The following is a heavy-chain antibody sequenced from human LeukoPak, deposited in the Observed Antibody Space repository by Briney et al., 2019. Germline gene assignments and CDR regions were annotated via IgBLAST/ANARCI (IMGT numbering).Heavy chain of an antibody. D-gene: IGHD4-17*01. Sequence: GGSLRLSCAASGFTLSNYSMNCVRQAPGKGLEWVAFISSSSSYIFYADSLKGRFTISRDNAKNSLYLQMNSLRADDTAVYYCARDLAYGDDGLWGQGSLVTVSS. CDR1: GFTLSNYS. CDR2: ISSSSSYI. J-gene: IGHJ4*02. V-gene: IGHV3-21*01. CDR3: ARDLAYGDDGL.